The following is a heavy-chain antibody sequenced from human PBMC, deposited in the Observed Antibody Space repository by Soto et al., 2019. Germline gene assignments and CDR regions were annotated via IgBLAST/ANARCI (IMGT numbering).Heavy chain of an antibody. CDR3: ARQSSGWYNWFDP. J-gene: IGHJ5*02. Sequence: SETLSLTCTVSGASISSYYCGWIRQPPGKGLEWIGSIYYSGSIYYNPSLKSRVTISVDTSKNQFSLKLSSVTAAETAVYYCARQSSGWYNWFDPWGQGTLVTVSS. V-gene: IGHV4-39*01. D-gene: IGHD6-19*01. CDR1: GASISSYY. CDR2: IYYSGSI.